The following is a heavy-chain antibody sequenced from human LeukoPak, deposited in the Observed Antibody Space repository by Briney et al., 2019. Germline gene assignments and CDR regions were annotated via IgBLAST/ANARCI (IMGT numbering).Heavy chain of an antibody. CDR1: GCSTSRYY. D-gene: IGHD6-13*01. CDR3: ARLPGIAAI. CDR2: LYYSGST. J-gene: IGHJ4*02. Sequence: SETLSLTCTVSGCSTSRYYWSWIRQPPGQRLEWLGYLYYSGSTTYNPSLKSRLTMSLDTSKNQISLRLISLTAADTAVYYCARLPGIAAIWGQGTLVTVSS. V-gene: IGHV4-59*08.